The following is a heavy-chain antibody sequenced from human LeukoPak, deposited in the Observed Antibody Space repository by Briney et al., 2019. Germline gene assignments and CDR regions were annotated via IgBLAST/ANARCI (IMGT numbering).Heavy chain of an antibody. Sequence: GGSLRLSCAASGFTFSSYSMNWVRQAPGKGLEWVSSISSSSSYIYYADSVKGRFTISRDNAKNSLHLQMNSLRAEDTAVYYCARDYYGDYVSFDPWGQGTLVTVSS. J-gene: IGHJ5*02. D-gene: IGHD4-17*01. CDR3: ARDYYGDYVSFDP. CDR2: ISSSSSYI. CDR1: GFTFSSYS. V-gene: IGHV3-21*01.